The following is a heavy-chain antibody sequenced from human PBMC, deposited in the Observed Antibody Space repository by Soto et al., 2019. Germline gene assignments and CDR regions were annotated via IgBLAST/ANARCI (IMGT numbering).Heavy chain of an antibody. CDR1: GGTFSSYA. V-gene: IGHV1-69*01. CDR3: ARYRFSWSGYYHRYYYYGMDV. Sequence: QVQLVQSGAEVKKPGSSVKVSCKASGGTFSSYAISWVRQAPGQGLEWMGGIIPIFGTANYAQKFQGRVTITADESTSTAYMELSSLRSEDTAVYYCARYRFSWSGYYHRYYYYGMDVWGQGTTVTVSS. CDR2: IIPIFGTA. J-gene: IGHJ6*02. D-gene: IGHD3-3*01.